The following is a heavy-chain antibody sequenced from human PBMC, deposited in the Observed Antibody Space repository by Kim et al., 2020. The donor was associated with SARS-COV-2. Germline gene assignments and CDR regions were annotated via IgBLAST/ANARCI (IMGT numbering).Heavy chain of an antibody. CDR3: ARHYYDSSGYPAFDY. D-gene: IGHD3-22*01. Sequence: SVKVSCKASGGTFSSYAISWVRQAPGQGLEWMGGIIPIFGTTNYAQKFQGRVTITADESTSTAYMELSSLRSEDTAMYYCARHYYDSSGYPAFDYWGQGTLVTVSS. J-gene: IGHJ4*02. CDR1: GGTFSSYA. V-gene: IGHV1-69*13. CDR2: IIPIFGTT.